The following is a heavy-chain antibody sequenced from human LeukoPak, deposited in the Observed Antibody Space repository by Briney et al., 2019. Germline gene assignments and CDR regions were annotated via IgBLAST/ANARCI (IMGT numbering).Heavy chain of an antibody. V-gene: IGHV1-18*01. CDR3: ATLGTGTFYYFDY. D-gene: IGHD1-14*01. CDR2: ISAYNGNT. Sequence: ASVKVSCKASGYTFTSYGISWVRQAPGQGLEWMGWISAYNGNTNYAQKFQGRVTMTEDTSTDTAYMELSSLRSEDTAVYYCATLGTGTFYYFDYWGQGTLVTVSS. J-gene: IGHJ4*02. CDR1: GYTFTSYG.